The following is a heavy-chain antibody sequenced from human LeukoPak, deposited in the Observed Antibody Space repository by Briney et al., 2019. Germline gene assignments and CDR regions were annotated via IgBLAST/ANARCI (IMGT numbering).Heavy chain of an antibody. CDR3: ASYYYDSSGSYY. V-gene: IGHV3-30*03. Sequence: GGSLRLSCAASGFTFSSYGMHWVRQAPGKGLEWVAVISYDGSNKYYADSVKGRFTISRDNSKNTLYLQMNSLRAEDTAVYYCASYYYDSSGSYYWGQGTLVSVCS. D-gene: IGHD3-22*01. CDR2: ISYDGSNK. CDR1: GFTFSSYG. J-gene: IGHJ4*02.